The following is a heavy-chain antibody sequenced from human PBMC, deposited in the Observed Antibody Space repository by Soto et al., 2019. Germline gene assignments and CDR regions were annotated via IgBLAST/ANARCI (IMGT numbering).Heavy chain of an antibody. CDR1: GGSISSGDYY. D-gene: IGHD3-3*01. V-gene: IGHV4-30-4*01. CDR2: IYYSGST. Sequence: SETLSLTCTVSGGSISSGDYYWSWIRQPPGKGLEWIGYIYYSGSTYYNPSLKSRVTISVDTSKNQFSLKLSSVTAADTAVYYCARDNAGYDFWSGLTYGMDVWGQGTTVTVSS. J-gene: IGHJ6*02. CDR3: ARDNAGYDFWSGLTYGMDV.